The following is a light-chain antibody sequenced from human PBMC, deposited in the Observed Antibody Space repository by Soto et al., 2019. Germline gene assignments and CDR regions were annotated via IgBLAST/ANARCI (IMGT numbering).Light chain of an antibody. CDR1: QTLNIN. J-gene: IGKJ1*01. Sequence: EIVMTQSPDTLSVSPGERATLSCRASQTLNINLAWYQQKPGQAPRLLIYGASTRATGFPARFSGSGSGTVFTLTITNLQAEDSAVYYCQQDSDGLTFGQGTKVAIK. CDR2: GAS. V-gene: IGKV3-15*01. CDR3: QQDSDGLT.